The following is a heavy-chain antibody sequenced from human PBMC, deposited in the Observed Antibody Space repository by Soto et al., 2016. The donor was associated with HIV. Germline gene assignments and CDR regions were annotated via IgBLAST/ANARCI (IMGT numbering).Heavy chain of an antibody. V-gene: IGHV3-66*01. CDR3: ATDAGYSSGWGFDY. CDR1: KFTVSSNY. CDR2: IYSGGRT. J-gene: IGHJ4*02. D-gene: IGHD6-19*01. Sequence: EVQLVESGEAWSSLGSLRLSCAAAKFTVSSNYMTWVRQAPGKGLEWVSLIYSGGRTYYADSVRGRFTISRDSSKNTLYLQMNSLRAEDTAVYYCATDAGYSSGWGFDYWGQGTLVSVSS.